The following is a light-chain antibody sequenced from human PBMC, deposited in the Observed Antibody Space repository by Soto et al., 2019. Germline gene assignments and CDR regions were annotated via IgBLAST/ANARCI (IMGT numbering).Light chain of an antibody. V-gene: IGKV1-5*01. CDR1: QTISRW. J-gene: IGKJ5*01. CDR2: DAS. CDR3: QQYSSRVT. Sequence: DNQVTHTPSTLSSSVGDEVTMTCRASQTISRWLAWYQQKPGRAPKLLIYDASTLESGVPSRFSGSGSGTEFTLTISSLQPDDSATYYCQQYSSRVTLGQGTRLET.